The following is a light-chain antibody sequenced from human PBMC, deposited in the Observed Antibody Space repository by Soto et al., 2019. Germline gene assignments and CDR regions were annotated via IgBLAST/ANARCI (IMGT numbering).Light chain of an antibody. Sequence: QSALTQPASVSGSPGQSITISCTGTRSDVGSYNFVSWNQQHPGKAPKFMIYEVSKRPSGDSNRFSGSKSGNTASLTISGLQAEDEAEYYCCSYAGSSTWVFSGGTKVTVL. CDR1: RSDVGSYNF. CDR3: CSYAGSSTWV. J-gene: IGLJ3*02. V-gene: IGLV2-23*02. CDR2: EVS.